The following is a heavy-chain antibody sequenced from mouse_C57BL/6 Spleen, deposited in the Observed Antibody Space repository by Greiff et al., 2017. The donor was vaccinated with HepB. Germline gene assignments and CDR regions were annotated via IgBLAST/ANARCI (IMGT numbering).Heavy chain of an antibody. Sequence: QVQLQQSGPGLVQPSQSLSITCTVSGFSLTSYGVHWVRQSPGKGLEWLGVIWRGGSTDYNAAFMSRLSITKDNSKSQVFFKMNSLQADDTAIYYCAKGDYGYDGSFDYWGQGTTLTVSS. J-gene: IGHJ2*01. D-gene: IGHD2-2*01. V-gene: IGHV2-5*01. CDR3: AKGDYGYDGSFDY. CDR2: IWRGGST. CDR1: GFSLTSYG.